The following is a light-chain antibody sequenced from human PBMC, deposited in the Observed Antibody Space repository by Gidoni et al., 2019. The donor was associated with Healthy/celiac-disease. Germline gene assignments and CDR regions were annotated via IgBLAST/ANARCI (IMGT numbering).Light chain of an antibody. CDR3: SSYTSSSTGV. CDR2: EVN. J-gene: IGLJ1*01. V-gene: IGLV2-14*01. CDR1: SSDVGGYNY. Sequence: QSALTQPAPVSGSPGPSITISCTGTSSDVGGYNYVSWYQQHPGKARKLMIYEVNNRPSGVSNRFSGSKSSNTASLTISGLQAEDEADYYCSSYTSSSTGVFGTGTKVTVL.